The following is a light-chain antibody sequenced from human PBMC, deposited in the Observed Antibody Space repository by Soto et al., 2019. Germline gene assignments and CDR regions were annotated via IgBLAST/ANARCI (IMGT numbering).Light chain of an antibody. CDR2: AAS. V-gene: IGKV1-9*01. CDR1: QGIRDY. J-gene: IGKJ2*01. Sequence: IQVTQSPSSLSASVGDRVTITCLASQGIRDYLGWYQQKPGKAPKLLLYAASRLQSGVPSRFSGSGFGTDVPRTISGLQPEDFATYFCHQVNSYPHTLRQGTKLEIK. CDR3: HQVNSYPHT.